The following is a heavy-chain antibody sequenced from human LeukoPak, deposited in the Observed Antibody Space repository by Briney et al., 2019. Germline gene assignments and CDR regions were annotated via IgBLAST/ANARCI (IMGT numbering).Heavy chain of an antibody. CDR3: AKAPIAAAGIYYFDY. J-gene: IGHJ4*02. D-gene: IGHD6-13*01. Sequence: GGSLRLSCAASGFTFSSYGMHWVRQAPGKGLEWVGVISYDGSNKYYADSVKGRFTISRDNSKNTLYLQMNSLRAEDTAVYYCAKAPIAAAGIYYFDYWGQGTLVTVSS. CDR2: ISYDGSNK. V-gene: IGHV3-30*18. CDR1: GFTFSSYG.